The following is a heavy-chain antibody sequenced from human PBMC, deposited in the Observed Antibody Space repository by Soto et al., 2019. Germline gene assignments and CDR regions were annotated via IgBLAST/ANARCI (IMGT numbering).Heavy chain of an antibody. CDR3: ARLGVAPGYPRSFGP. J-gene: IGHJ5*02. CDR1: GGSISSSNYY. V-gene: IGHV4-39*01. D-gene: IGHD3-9*01. CDR2: IYYIGST. Sequence: SETLSLTCTVSGGSISSSNYYWGWIRQPPGKGLEWIGSIYYIGSTYSNPSLKSRVTLSVDTSKNQYSLKLSSVAAAVTAVYYCARLGVAPGYPRSFGPWGQGTLRTAS.